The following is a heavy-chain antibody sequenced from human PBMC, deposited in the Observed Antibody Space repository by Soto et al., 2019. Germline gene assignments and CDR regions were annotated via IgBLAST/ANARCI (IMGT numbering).Heavy chain of an antibody. CDR3: AKDGPYSYGDSGCSY. D-gene: IGHD5-18*01. V-gene: IGHV3-30*18. J-gene: IGHJ4*02. CDR1: GFTFSSYG. CDR2: MSYDGSNK. Sequence: PGGSLRLSCAASGFTFSSYGMHWVRQAPGKGLEWVAGMSYDGSNKYYADSVKGRFTISRDNSKNTLYLQMNSLRAEDTAVYYCAKDGPYSYGDSGCSYWGQGTLVTVSS.